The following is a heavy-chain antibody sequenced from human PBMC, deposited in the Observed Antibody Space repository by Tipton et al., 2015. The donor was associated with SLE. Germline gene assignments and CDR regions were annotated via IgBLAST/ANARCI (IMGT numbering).Heavy chain of an antibody. CDR3: ARRSGDGTAYYDVDY. CDR1: GDAIGIYY. V-gene: IGHV4-59*01. J-gene: IGHJ4*01. Sequence: TLSLTCTVSGDAIGIYYWSWIRQPPGKGLEWIGHVHYSGRTKYNPSLLSRVTISIDTSKNQFSLNLNAVTAADTAVYYCARRSGDGTAYYDVDYWGRGTLVTVSS. D-gene: IGHD3-22*01. CDR2: VHYSGRT.